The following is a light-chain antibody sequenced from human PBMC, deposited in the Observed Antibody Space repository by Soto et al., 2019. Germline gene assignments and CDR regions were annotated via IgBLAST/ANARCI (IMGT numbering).Light chain of an antibody. CDR3: QHYNYWPYT. J-gene: IGKJ2*01. Sequence: EIEMTQSPATLSLSPGERATLYCWASQSVSSNLAWYQQKPGQAPRLLIYGASTRVTGVPARFSGSGSGTDFTLTISSLQSEDFAVYYCQHYNYWPYTFGQGTKVDIK. CDR1: QSVSSN. CDR2: GAS. V-gene: IGKV3-15*01.